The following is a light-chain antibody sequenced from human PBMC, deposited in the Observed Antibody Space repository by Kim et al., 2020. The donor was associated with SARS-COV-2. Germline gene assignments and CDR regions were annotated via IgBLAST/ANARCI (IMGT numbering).Light chain of an antibody. CDR2: EDN. V-gene: IGLV6-57*02. CDR1: SGSIASNY. Sequence: GKPVTIPCTGNSGSIASNYVQWYQQRPGSVPTIVIYEDNRRPSGVPDRFSGSIDSSSNSASLTISGLKTEDEADYYCQSYDGSIILFGGGTKLTVL. J-gene: IGLJ3*02. CDR3: QSYDGSIIL.